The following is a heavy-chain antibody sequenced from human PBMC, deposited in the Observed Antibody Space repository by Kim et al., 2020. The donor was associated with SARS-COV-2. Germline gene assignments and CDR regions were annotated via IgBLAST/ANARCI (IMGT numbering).Heavy chain of an antibody. D-gene: IGHD3-3*01. CDR1: GGSFSGYY. Sequence: SETLSLTCAVYGGSFSGYYWSWIRQPPGKGLEWIGEINHSGSTNYNPSLKSRVTISVDTSKNQFSLKLSSVTAADTAVYYCARGPIWIRSVYFDYWGQGTLVTVSS. V-gene: IGHV4-34*01. CDR3: ARGPIWIRSVYFDY. CDR2: INHSGST. J-gene: IGHJ4*02.